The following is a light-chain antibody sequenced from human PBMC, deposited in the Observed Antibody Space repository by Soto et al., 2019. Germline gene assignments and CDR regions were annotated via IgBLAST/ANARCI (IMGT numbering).Light chain of an antibody. Sequence: QPALTQPASVSGSPGQSITISCTGTSSDVGAYDYVSWYQQHPDKAPKLMIYEVSHRPSGVSNRFYGSKSVNTATLTISGLQAEDEADYYCSSYTSSSTRVFGTGTKLTVL. CDR3: SSYTSSSTRV. CDR1: SSDVGAYDY. CDR2: EVS. V-gene: IGLV2-14*03. J-gene: IGLJ1*01.